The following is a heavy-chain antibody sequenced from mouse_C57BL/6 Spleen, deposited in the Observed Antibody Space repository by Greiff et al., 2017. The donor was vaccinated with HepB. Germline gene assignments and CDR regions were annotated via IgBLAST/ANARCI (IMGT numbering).Heavy chain of an antibody. V-gene: IGHV5-16*01. CDR2: INYDGSST. CDR1: GFTFSDYY. Sequence: DVQLVESEGGLVQPGSSMKLSCTASGFTFSDYYMAWVRQVPEKGLEWVANINYDGSSTYYLDSLKSRFIISRDNAKNILYLQMSSLKSEDTATYYCARGGGFAYWGQGTLVTVSA. CDR3: ARGGGFAY. J-gene: IGHJ3*01.